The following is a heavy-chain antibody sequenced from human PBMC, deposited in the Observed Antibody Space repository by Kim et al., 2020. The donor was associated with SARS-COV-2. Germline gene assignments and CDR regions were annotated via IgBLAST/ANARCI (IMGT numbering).Heavy chain of an antibody. CDR2: IYPGDSDT. J-gene: IGHJ4*02. CDR1: GYSFTSYW. D-gene: IGHD3-22*01. CDR3: ARHFDYYYDSSGYPLFDY. V-gene: IGHV5-51*01. Sequence: GESLKISCKGSGYSFTSYWIGWVRQMPGKGLEWMGIIYPGDSDTRYSPSFQGQVTISADKSISTAYLQWSSLKASDTAMYYCARHFDYYYDSSGYPLFDYWGQGTLVTVSS.